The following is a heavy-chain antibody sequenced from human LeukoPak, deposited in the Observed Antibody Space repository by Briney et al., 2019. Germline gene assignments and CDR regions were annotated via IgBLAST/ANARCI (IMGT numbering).Heavy chain of an antibody. V-gene: IGHV4-39*01. CDR1: GGSISSYY. CDR3: ARHLFSGGWYHVDS. Sequence: SETLSLTCTVSGGSISSYYWGWIRQPPGKGLEWIGNIYYSGSTYYSPSLRSRVTISVDTSKNLFSLKLSSVTAADTAVYYCARHLFSGGWYHVDSWGQGTLVTVSS. CDR2: IYYSGST. J-gene: IGHJ4*02. D-gene: IGHD6-19*01.